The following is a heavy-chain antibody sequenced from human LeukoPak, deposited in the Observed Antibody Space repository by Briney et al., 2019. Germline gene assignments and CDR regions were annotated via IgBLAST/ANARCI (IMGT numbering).Heavy chain of an antibody. CDR3: ARDDGSGSPFDY. CDR1: GGSISSSSYY. CDR2: IYYSGST. Sequence: PSQTLSLTCTVSGGSISSSSYYWGWIRQPPGKGLEWIGSIYYSGSTYYNPSLKSRVTISVDTSKNQFSLKLSSVTAADTAVYYCARDDGSGSPFDYWGQGTLVTVSS. J-gene: IGHJ4*02. D-gene: IGHD3-10*01. V-gene: IGHV4-39*07.